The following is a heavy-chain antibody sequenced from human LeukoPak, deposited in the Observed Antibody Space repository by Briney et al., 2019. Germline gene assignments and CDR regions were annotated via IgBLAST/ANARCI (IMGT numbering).Heavy chain of an antibody. D-gene: IGHD3-3*01. J-gene: IGHJ6*04. CDR3: ARGGITIFGVDV. CDR1: GYTFTSYD. CDR2: MNPNSGNT. Sequence: ASVKVSCKASGYTFTSYDINWVRQATGQGLEWMGWMNPNSGNTGYAQKFQGRVTMTRNTSISTAYMELSSLRSEDTAVYYCARGGITIFGVDVWGKGTTVTVSS. V-gene: IGHV1-8*01.